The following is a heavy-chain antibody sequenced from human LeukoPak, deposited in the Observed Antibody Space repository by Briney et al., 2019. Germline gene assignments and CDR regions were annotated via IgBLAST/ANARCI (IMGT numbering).Heavy chain of an antibody. J-gene: IGHJ3*02. V-gene: IGHV4-61*02. CDR2: IYTSGST. CDR3: ARKGDAFDI. Sequence: SETLSLTCTVSGGSISSGSYYWSWIRQPAGKGLEWIGRIYTSGSTNYNPSLKSRVTMSVDTSKNQFSLKLSSVTAADTAVYYCARKGDAFDIWGQGTMVTVSS. CDR1: GGSISSGSYY.